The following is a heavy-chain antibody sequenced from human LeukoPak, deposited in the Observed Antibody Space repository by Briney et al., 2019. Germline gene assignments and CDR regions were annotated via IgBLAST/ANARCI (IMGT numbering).Heavy chain of an antibody. CDR2: INHSGST. CDR3: ARGPRDFWSGYYFYFDY. D-gene: IGHD3-3*01. V-gene: IGHV4-34*01. CDR1: GGSFSGYY. J-gene: IGHJ4*02. Sequence: SETLSLTCAVYGGSFSGYYWSWIRQPPGQGLEWIGEINHSGSTNYNPSLKSRVTISVDTSKNQFSLKLSSVTAADTAVYYCARGPRDFWSGYYFYFDYWGQGTLVTVSS.